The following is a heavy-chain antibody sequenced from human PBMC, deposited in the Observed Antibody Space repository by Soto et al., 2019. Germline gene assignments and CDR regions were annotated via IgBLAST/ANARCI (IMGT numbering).Heavy chain of an antibody. V-gene: IGHV3-30-3*01. D-gene: IGHD3-22*01. J-gene: IGHJ2*01. CDR2: ISYDGSNK. CDR1: GFTFSSYA. CDR3: ARDEGADLIDWYFDL. Sequence: QVQLVESGGGVVQPGRSLRLSCAASGFTFSSYAMHWVRQAPGKGLEWVAVISYDGSNKYYADSVKGRFTISRDNSKNTLYLQMNSLRAEDTAVYYCARDEGADLIDWYFDLWGRGTLVTVSS.